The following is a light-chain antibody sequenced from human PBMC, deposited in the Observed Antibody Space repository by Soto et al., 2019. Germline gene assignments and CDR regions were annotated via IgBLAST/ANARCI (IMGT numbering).Light chain of an antibody. CDR3: QQYGSSPRT. CDR2: GAS. J-gene: IGKJ1*01. V-gene: IGKV3-20*01. Sequence: VLTQSPGTLSLSPGERATLSCRASQSVSSYYLAWYQQKPGQAPRLLIYGASSRATGIPDRFSGSGSGTDFTLTISRLEPKDFAVYYCQQYGSSPRTFGQGTKVDIK. CDR1: QSVSSYY.